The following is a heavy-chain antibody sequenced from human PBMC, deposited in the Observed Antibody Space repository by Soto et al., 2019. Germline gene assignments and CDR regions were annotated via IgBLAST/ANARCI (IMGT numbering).Heavy chain of an antibody. Sequence: RLEWMGWINAGNGNTKYSQKFQGRVTITRDTSASTAYMELSSLRSEDTAVYYCARGTAPRITVLRGPPPMRGFDIWGQGTTVTVTS. J-gene: IGHJ3*02. CDR3: ARGTAPRITVLRGPPPMRGFDI. CDR2: INAGNGNT. V-gene: IGHV1-3*01. D-gene: IGHD3-10*01.